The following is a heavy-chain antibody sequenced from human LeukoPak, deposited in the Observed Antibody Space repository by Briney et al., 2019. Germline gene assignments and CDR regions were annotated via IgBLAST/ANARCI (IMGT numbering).Heavy chain of an antibody. V-gene: IGHV3-48*04. CDR2: ISSSSSTI. D-gene: IGHD3-22*01. Sequence: GGSLRLSCAASGFTFSSYSMNWVRQAPGKGLEWVSYISSSSSTIYYADSVKGRFTISRDNAKNSLYLQMNSLRAEDTAVYYCARDGEDVIVVVPYYFDYWGQGTLVTVSS. J-gene: IGHJ4*02. CDR3: ARDGEDVIVVVPYYFDY. CDR1: GFTFSSYS.